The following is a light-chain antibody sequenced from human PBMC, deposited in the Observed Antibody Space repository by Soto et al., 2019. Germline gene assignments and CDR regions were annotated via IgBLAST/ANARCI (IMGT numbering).Light chain of an antibody. Sequence: VLTQSPGTLSLYPGERATLSCTASQSVSSSNLAWYQQKPGQAPRLLIYGASSRATGIPDRFSGSGSGTDFTLTISRLEPEDFAVYYCQQYGSSRTFGQGTKVAIK. V-gene: IGKV3-20*01. CDR3: QQYGSSRT. CDR2: GAS. CDR1: QSVSSSN. J-gene: IGKJ1*01.